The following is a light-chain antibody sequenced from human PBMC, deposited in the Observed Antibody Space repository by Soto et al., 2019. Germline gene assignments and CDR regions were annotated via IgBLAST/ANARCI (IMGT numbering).Light chain of an antibody. CDR2: AVS. V-gene: IGLV2-14*01. CDR3: SSYTSSSTWV. CDR1: SSDVGGYNY. J-gene: IGLJ3*02. Sequence: QSALTQPASVSGSPGQSITISCTGTSSDVGGYNYVSWYQQHPGKAPKLMIYAVSNRPSGVSNRFSGSKSGNTASLTISGLQAEDDADYYCSSYTSSSTWVFGGGTKLTVL.